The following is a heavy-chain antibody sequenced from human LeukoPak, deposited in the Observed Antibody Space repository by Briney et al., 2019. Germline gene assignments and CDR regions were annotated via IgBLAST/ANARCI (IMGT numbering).Heavy chain of an antibody. D-gene: IGHD4-17*01. CDR2: IKQDGSEK. V-gene: IGHV3-7*03. CDR1: GFTFSSYW. CDR3: ARDRNLDYGDYVDY. Sequence: GGSLRLSCAASGFTFSSYWMSWVRQAPGKGLEWVANIKQDGSEKYYVDSVKGRFTISRDNAKNSLYLQMNSLRAEDTAVYYCARDRNLDYGDYVDYWGQGTLVTVSS. J-gene: IGHJ4*02.